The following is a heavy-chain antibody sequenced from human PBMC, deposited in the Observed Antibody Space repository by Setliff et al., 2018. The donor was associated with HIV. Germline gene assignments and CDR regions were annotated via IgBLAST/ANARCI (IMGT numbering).Heavy chain of an antibody. CDR3: ARDLAYCSGGSCYRPFLYYFYYMDV. J-gene: IGHJ6*03. CDR1: GYSFSEYY. Sequence: GASVKVSCKASGYSFSEYYTHWVRQAPGQGLEWMGWVIPDTGKTYYAQKFQGRVTMTSATSINTAYLEVNRLTSDDTAIYFCARDLAYCSGGSCYRPFLYYFYYMDVWGNGTTVTVSS. CDR2: VIPDTGKT. V-gene: IGHV1-2*02. D-gene: IGHD2-15*01.